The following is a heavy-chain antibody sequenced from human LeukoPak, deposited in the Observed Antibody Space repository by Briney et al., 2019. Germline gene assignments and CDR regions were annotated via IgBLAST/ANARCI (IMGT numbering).Heavy chain of an antibody. J-gene: IGHJ6*04. CDR2: ISSSSSTI. V-gene: IGHV3-48*01. Sequence: GGSLRLSCAASGLTFSSYSMNWVRQAPGKGLEWVSYISSSSSTIYYADSVKGRFTISRDNAKNSLYLQMNSLRAEDTAVCYCARASTLIAAAGRAMDVWGKGTTVTVSS. CDR3: ARASTLIAAAGRAMDV. CDR1: GLTFSSYS. D-gene: IGHD6-13*01.